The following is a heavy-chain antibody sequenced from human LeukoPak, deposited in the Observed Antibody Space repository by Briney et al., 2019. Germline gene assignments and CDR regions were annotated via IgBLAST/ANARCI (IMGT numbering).Heavy chain of an antibody. Sequence: GGSLRLSCAASGFTFSTYSMNWVRQAPGRGLEWVSFITGSSGTIYYADSVKGRFTISRDNAKNSLNLQMNTLRVEDTAVYYCARSHYVSSGYYAYWGQGTLVTVSP. J-gene: IGHJ4*02. V-gene: IGHV3-48*04. CDR2: ITGSSGTI. CDR3: ARSHYVSSGYYAY. CDR1: GFTFSTYS. D-gene: IGHD3-22*01.